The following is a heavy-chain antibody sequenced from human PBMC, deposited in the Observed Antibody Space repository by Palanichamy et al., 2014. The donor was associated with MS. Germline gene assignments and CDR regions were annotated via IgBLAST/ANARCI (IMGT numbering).Heavy chain of an antibody. Sequence: QVQLQQWGAGLLKPSETLSLICAVYGGSFSGYYWSWIRQPPGKGLEWIGEMDHGGSTNYNPSLKSRVTISVDTSKNQFSLKLTSVTAADTAVYYCARGPLRSWFDPWGQGTLVTVSS. CDR1: GGSFSGYY. D-gene: IGHD3-16*01. CDR3: ARGPLRSWFDP. J-gene: IGHJ5*02. V-gene: IGHV4-34*02. CDR2: MDHGGST.